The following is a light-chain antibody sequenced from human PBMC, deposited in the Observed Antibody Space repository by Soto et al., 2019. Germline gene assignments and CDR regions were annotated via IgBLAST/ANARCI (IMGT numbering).Light chain of an antibody. CDR2: RAA. V-gene: IGKV1-5*03. CDR3: QKYNSYPYT. CDR1: QTINKW. Sequence: DIQMTQSPSTLYASVGDSVTISCRASQTINKWLAWYQQKPGKAPKILISRAASLESGVPSRFSGSGSGTDFTLTISSLQPDEFATYYCQKYNSYPYTFGQGTKLEIK. J-gene: IGKJ2*01.